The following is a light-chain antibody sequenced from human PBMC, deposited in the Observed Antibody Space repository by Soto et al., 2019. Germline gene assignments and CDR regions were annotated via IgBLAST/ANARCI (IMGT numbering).Light chain of an antibody. J-gene: IGLJ1*01. V-gene: IGLV2-23*02. Sequence: SVLTQPASMSGSPGQSITISCTGTSSDVGSYYPVSWFQQHPGKAPKLIIYEVNNRPSGVSDRFSGSKTGNTASLTISGLQSADEAEYYCCSYAADTTFFVFGTGTKLTVL. CDR3: CSYAADTTFFV. CDR1: SSDVGSYYP. CDR2: EVN.